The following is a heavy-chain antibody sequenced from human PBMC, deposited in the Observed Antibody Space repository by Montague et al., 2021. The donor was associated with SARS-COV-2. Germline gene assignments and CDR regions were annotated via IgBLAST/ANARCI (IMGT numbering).Heavy chain of an antibody. CDR3: AKGAYKFDY. D-gene: IGHD3-16*01. J-gene: IGHJ4*02. Sequence: SLRLSCSASGFTFSTYALSWVRQAPGKGLERVSVIYGGGTTTYYADSVKGRFTISRDNSKKTVYMQMDSLKAEDTAVYYCAKGAYKFDYWGQGTLVTVSA. CDR1: GFTFSTYA. V-gene: IGHV3-23*03. CDR2: IYGGGTTT.